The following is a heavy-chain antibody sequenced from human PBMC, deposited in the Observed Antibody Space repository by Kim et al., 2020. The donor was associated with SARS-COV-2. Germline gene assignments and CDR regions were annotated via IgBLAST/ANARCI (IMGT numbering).Heavy chain of an antibody. CDR3: AADYYDSCGYYFGFDY. CDR1: GGSISSYY. CDR2: IYYSGST. D-gene: IGHD3-22*01. V-gene: IGHV4-59*01. Sequence: SETLSLTCTVSGGSISSYYWSWIRQPPGKGLEWIGYIYYSGSTNYNPSLKSRVTISVDTSKNQFSLKLSSVTAADTAVYYCAADYYDSCGYYFGFDYWG. J-gene: IGHJ4*01.